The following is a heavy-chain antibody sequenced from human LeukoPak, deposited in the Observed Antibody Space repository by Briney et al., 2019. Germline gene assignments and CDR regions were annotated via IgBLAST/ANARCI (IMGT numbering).Heavy chain of an antibody. CDR2: IKSKADGGTT. CDR1: GFTFSNAW. J-gene: IGHJ4*02. D-gene: IGHD3-16*02. CDR3: TTDRVMITFGGVVAKYYFDY. V-gene: IGHV3-15*01. Sequence: GGSLRLSCAASGFTFSNAWMSWVRQAPGKGLEWVGRIKSKADGGTTDYAAPVKGRFTISRDDSKNTLYLQMNGLKTEDTAVYYCTTDRVMITFGGVVAKYYFDYWGQGTLVTVSS.